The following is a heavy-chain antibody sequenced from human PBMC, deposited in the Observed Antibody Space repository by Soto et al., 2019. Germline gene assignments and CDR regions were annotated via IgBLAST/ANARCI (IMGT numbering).Heavy chain of an antibody. Sequence: HGESLKISCQGSGYNFNSYWIGWVRQMPGKGLEWMGIIYPGDSDTRYSPSLQGHVTISVDKSISTAHLQWSSLRASDTAIYYCARLWQIGYADYWGQGTQVTVSS. CDR1: GYNFNSYW. CDR3: ARLWQIGYADY. CDR2: IYPGDSDT. D-gene: IGHD5-12*01. J-gene: IGHJ4*02. V-gene: IGHV5-51*01.